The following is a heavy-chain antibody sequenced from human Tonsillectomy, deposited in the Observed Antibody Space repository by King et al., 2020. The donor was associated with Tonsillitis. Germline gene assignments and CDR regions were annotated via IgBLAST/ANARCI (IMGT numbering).Heavy chain of an antibody. CDR2: IYSGGST. CDR3: ARVGRDYPFAY. D-gene: IGHD4-17*01. Sequence: VQLVESGGGLIQPGGSLRLSCAASGFTVSSNYMSWVRQAPGKGLEWVSVIYSGGSTYYADSVKGRFTISRDNYKNTLYLQMNSLRSEDTAVYYCARVGRDYPFAYWGQGTLVTVSS. J-gene: IGHJ4*02. V-gene: IGHV3-53*01. CDR1: GFTVSSNY.